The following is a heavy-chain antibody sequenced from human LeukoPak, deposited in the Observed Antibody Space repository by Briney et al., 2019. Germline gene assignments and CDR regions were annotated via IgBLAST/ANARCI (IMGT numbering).Heavy chain of an antibody. CDR3: ARSTYHDFWSGYYTGFLVDY. V-gene: IGHV4-39*01. Sequence: SETLSLTCTVSGGSISSNSYYWVWIRQPPGKGLEWIGTIYYSGSTYYNPSLKSRVTISVDTSKNQFSLKLSSVTAADTAVYYCARSTYHDFWSGYYTGFLVDYWGRGTLVTVSS. D-gene: IGHD3-3*01. CDR2: IYYSGST. CDR1: GGSISSNSYY. J-gene: IGHJ4*02.